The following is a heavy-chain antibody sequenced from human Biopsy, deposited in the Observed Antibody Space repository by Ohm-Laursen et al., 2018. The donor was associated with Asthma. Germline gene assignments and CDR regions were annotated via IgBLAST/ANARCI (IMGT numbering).Heavy chain of an antibody. CDR1: GDAMSTSGSY. Sequence: SETLSLTCIVSGDAMSTSGSYWGWIRQSPGKGLEWIGSIYYSGRTYYSPSLESRVTISAGTSKNHFSLKVTSVTAADTAVYYCARAVSSSSYWYFDLWGRGDLVTVSS. D-gene: IGHD6-6*01. CDR2: IYYSGRT. J-gene: IGHJ2*01. V-gene: IGHV4-39*02. CDR3: ARAVSSSSYWYFDL.